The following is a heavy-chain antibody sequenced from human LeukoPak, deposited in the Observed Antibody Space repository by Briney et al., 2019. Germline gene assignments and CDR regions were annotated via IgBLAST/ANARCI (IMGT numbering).Heavy chain of an antibody. CDR3: ARVYDSSGYYFPFFDY. CDR1: GFTFSSYW. Sequence: GGSLRLSCAASGFTFSSYWMSWVRQAPGKGLEWVANIKQDGSEKYYVDSVKGRFTISRDNAKNSLCLQVNSLRAEDTAVYYCARVYDSSGYYFPFFDYWGQGTLVTVSS. V-gene: IGHV3-7*01. J-gene: IGHJ4*02. D-gene: IGHD3-22*01. CDR2: IKQDGSEK.